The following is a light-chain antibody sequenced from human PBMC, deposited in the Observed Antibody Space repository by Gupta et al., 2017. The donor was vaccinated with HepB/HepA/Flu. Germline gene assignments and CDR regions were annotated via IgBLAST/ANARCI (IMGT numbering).Light chain of an antibody. V-gene: IGLV1-44*01. J-gene: IGLJ1*01. Sequence: QSVLTQPPSASGTPGYMIAIPCSGCSSNIGSNIVNWYQQSPGTAPKLLIYSNNQRPSGVPDRISGSKSGNSASLAISGLQAEDEADYYCAAWDDNRKSYVFGTATEVTVL. CDR2: SNN. CDR3: AAWDDNRKSYV. CDR1: SSNIGSNI.